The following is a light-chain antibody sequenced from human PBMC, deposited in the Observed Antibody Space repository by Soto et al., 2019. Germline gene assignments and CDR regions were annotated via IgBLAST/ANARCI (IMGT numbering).Light chain of an antibody. CDR1: SSDVDTYKY. Sequence: QSALTQPASVSGSPGQSITISCTGTSSDVDTYKYVSWYQQHPGKAPKLMIYEVSYRPSGVSDRFPGSKSGNTASLTISGLQAEDEADYYCCSYAGSTTRVQFGGGTKLTVL. J-gene: IGLJ2*01. V-gene: IGLV2-14*01. CDR2: EVS. CDR3: CSYAGSTTRVQ.